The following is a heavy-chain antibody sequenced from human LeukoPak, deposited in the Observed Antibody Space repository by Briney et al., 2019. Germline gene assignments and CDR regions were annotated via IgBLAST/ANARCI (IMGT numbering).Heavy chain of an antibody. V-gene: IGHV3-48*04. CDR3: AKDMAASPDAFDI. CDR2: ISSSGSTI. CDR1: GFTFSSYG. Sequence: GGSLRLSCAASGFTFSSYGMHWVRQAPGKGLEWVSYISSSGSTIYYADSVKGRFTISRDNAKNSLYLQMNSLRAEDTALYYCAKDMAASPDAFDIWGQGTMVTVSS. J-gene: IGHJ3*02. D-gene: IGHD3-10*01.